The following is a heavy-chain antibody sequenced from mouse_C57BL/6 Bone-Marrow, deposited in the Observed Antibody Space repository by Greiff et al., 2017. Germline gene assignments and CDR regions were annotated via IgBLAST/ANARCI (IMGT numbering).Heavy chain of an antibody. V-gene: IGHV1-54*01. CDR2: INPGSGGT. CDR3: ALYYYGRYYAMDY. J-gene: IGHJ4*01. D-gene: IGHD1-1*01. CDR1: GYAFTNYL. Sequence: QVHVKQSGAELVRPGTSVKVSCKASGYAFTNYLIEWVKQRPGQGLEWIGVINPGSGGTNYNEKFKGKATLTADKSSSTAYMQLSSLTSEDSAVYFCALYYYGRYYAMDYWGQGTSVTVSS.